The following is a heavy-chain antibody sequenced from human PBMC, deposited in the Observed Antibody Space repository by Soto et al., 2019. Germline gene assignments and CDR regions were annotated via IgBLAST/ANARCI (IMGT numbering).Heavy chain of an antibody. V-gene: IGHV1-69*12. CDR1: GGTFSSYA. J-gene: IGHJ6*02. CDR2: IIPIFGTA. D-gene: IGHD5-12*01. CDR3: ARGHVEMATRAYYYYGMDV. Sequence: QVQLVQSGAEVKKPGSSVKVSCKASGGTFSSYAISWVRQAPGQGLEWMGGIIPIFGTANYAQKFQGRVTITADESTSKAYMELSSLRSEDTAVYYCARGHVEMATRAYYYYGMDVWGQGTTVTVSS.